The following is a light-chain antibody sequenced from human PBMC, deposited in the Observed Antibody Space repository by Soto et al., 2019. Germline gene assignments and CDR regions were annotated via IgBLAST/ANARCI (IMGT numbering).Light chain of an antibody. CDR3: QQSYSTPRT. J-gene: IGKJ1*01. CDR1: QSISSY. Sequence: DIQMTPSPSSLSASVGDRVTITCRASQSISSYLNWYQQKPGKAPKLLIYAASSLQSGVPSRFSGSGSGTDFTLTISSLQPEDFATYSCQQSYSTPRTCGQGTKVEIK. CDR2: AAS. V-gene: IGKV1-39*01.